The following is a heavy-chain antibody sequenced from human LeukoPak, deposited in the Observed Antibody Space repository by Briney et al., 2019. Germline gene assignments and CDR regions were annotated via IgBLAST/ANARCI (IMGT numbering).Heavy chain of an antibody. CDR3: ARGRDMTPLAAYYSFVN. V-gene: IGHV4-4*07. D-gene: IGHD2-15*01. Sequence: SETLSLTCTVSGVSISGYYWIWIRQPAGKGLEWIGSVSDSGRAYYNPSLESRVTISLDTSNSRFSLKVTSVTAADTAVYCCARGRDMTPLAAYYSFVNWGQASLVCVCS. CDR2: VSDSGRA. J-gene: IGHJ4*02. CDR1: GVSISGYY.